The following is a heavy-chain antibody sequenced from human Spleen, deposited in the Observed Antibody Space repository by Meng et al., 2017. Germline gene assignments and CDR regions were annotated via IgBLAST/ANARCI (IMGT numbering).Heavy chain of an antibody. V-gene: IGHV4-38-2*02. CDR3: AREIMYYGGNSVAFDI. CDR2: IYHSGST. D-gene: IGHD4-23*01. Sequence: SETLSLTCAVSGYSISSGYYWGWIRQPPGKGLEWIGSIYHSGSTYYNPSLKSRVTISVDTSKNQFSLKLSSVTAADTAVYYCAREIMYYGGNSVAFDIWGQGTMVTVSS. J-gene: IGHJ3*02. CDR1: GYSISSGYY.